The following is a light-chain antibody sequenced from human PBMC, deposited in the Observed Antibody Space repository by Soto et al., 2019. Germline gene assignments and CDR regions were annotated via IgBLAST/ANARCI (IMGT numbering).Light chain of an antibody. J-gene: IGLJ7*01. V-gene: IGLV2-14*01. CDR1: RSDIGGYDY. CDR2: EVS. Sequence: QSALTQPASVSGSPGQSITISCTGTRSDIGGYDYVSWYQQHPGKAPKLMIFEVSNRPTGVSNRFSGSKSGSTASLTISGLQTEDEADYYCSSYTSSTTLYVFGSGTQLTVL. CDR3: SSYTSSTTLYV.